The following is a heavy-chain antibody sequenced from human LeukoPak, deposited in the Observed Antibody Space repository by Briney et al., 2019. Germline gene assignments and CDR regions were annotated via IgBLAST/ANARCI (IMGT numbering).Heavy chain of an antibody. Sequence: SETLSLTCAVYGGSFSGYYWSWIRQPPGKGLEWIGEINHSGSTNYNPSLKSRVTISVDTSKNQFSLKLSSVTAADTAVYYCARNGVMRDFDYWGQGTPVTVSS. V-gene: IGHV4-34*01. D-gene: IGHD3-10*01. CDR2: INHSGST. J-gene: IGHJ4*02. CDR1: GGSFSGYY. CDR3: ARNGVMRDFDY.